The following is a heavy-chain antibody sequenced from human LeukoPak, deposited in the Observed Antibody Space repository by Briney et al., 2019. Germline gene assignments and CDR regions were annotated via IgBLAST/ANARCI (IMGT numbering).Heavy chain of an antibody. CDR1: GASISRYF. J-gene: IGHJ4*02. CDR2: ISSGGST. Sequence: SETLSLTCTVSGASISRYFWNWIRQPPGKELEWIGYISSGGSTDYNPSLKSRVTISIDTSKNQFSLKLTSATAADTAVYYCARGDDYKSTLFDYWGQGTLVTVSS. CDR3: ARGDDYKSTLFDY. D-gene: IGHD5-12*01. V-gene: IGHV4-59*01.